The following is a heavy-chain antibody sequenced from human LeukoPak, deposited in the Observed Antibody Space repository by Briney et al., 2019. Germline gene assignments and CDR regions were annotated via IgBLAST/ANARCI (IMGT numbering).Heavy chain of an antibody. V-gene: IGHV5-51*01. Sequence: GESLKISCKGSGYSFARYWIGWVRQMPGKGLEWMGIIYPGDSDTRYSPSFQGQVTISADKSISTVYLQWSSLKASDTAMYYCATLDPASYYFDYWGQGTLVTVSS. CDR2: IYPGDSDT. D-gene: IGHD3-9*01. CDR3: ATLDPASYYFDY. CDR1: GYSFARYW. J-gene: IGHJ4*02.